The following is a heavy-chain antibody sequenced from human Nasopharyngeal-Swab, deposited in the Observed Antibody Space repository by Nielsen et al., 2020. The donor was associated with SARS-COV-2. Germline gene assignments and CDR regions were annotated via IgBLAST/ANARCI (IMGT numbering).Heavy chain of an antibody. V-gene: IGHV2-5*02. J-gene: IGHJ5*02. Sequence: SGPTLVKPTQTLTLTCTFSGFSLSTSGVGVGWIRKPPGKALEWLALIYWDDDKRYSPSLKSRLTITKDTSKNQVVLTMTNMDPVDTATYYCAHLYCSGGSCYSDWFDPWGQGTLVTVSS. CDR3: AHLYCSGGSCYSDWFDP. CDR2: IYWDDDK. D-gene: IGHD2-15*01. CDR1: GFSLSTSGVG.